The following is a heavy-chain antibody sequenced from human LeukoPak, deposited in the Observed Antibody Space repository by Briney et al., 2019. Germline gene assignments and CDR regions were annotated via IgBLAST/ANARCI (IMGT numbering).Heavy chain of an antibody. CDR2: ISWNSGSI. D-gene: IGHD3-22*01. V-gene: IGHV3-9*01. CDR3: AKESEDSSGYYGSYYYYGMDV. J-gene: IGHJ6*02. Sequence: GGSLRLSCAASGFTFDDYAMHWVRQAPGKGLEWVSGISWNSGSIGYADSVKGRFTISRDNAKNSLYLQMNSLRAEDTALYYCAKESEDSSGYYGSYYYYGMDVWGQGTTVTVSS. CDR1: GFTFDDYA.